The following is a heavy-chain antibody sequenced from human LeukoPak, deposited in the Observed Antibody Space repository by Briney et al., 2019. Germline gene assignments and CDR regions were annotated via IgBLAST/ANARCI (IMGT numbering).Heavy chain of an antibody. J-gene: IGHJ5*02. D-gene: IGHD3-22*01. CDR2: INPNSGGT. CDR3: ARVTGVDRMRLPDSSGFSGFDP. CDR1: GYTFTGYY. V-gene: IGHV1-2*02. Sequence: ASVKVSCKASGYTFTGYYMHWVRQAPGQGLEWMGWINPNSGGTNYAQKFQGRVTMTRDTSISTAYMELSRLRSDDTAVYYCARVTGVDRMRLPDSSGFSGFDPWGQGTLVTVSS.